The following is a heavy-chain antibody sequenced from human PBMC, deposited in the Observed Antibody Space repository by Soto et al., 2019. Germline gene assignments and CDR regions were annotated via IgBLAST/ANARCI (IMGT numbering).Heavy chain of an antibody. J-gene: IGHJ4*02. CDR2: INAGNGNT. CDR3: ARDYGYCSSTTCYINYFDY. CDR1: GYTFTSFA. V-gene: IGHV1-3*01. Sequence: GASVKVSFKASGYTFTSFAINWVRQAPGQRLEWMGWINAGNGNTKYSQNFQGRVTITRDTSASTAYMELSSLRSEDTAVYYCARDYGYCSSTTCYINYFDYWGQGTLVTVSS. D-gene: IGHD2-2*02.